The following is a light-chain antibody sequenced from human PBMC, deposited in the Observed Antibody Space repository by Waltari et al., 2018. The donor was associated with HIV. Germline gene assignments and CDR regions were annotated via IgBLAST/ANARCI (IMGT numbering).Light chain of an antibody. CDR1: QSVLYSPNTKNY. J-gene: IGKJ4*01. Sequence: DLVMTQSPDSLAVSLGERATINCKSSQSVLYSPNTKNYLAWYQQKPGQPPKLLIYWASIRESGVPDRFSGSGSETDFTLIISNLQADDVALYYCQQYYSSPFTFGGGTKVEIK. CDR3: QQYYSSPFT. V-gene: IGKV4-1*01. CDR2: WAS.